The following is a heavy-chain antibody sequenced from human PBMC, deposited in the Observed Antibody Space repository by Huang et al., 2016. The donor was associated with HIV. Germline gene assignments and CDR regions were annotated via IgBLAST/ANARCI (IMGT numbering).Heavy chain of an antibody. J-gene: IGHJ3*02. CDR1: GYTFTSYG. CDR2: ISASSGDT. D-gene: IGHD3-22*01. V-gene: IGHV1-18*01. Sequence: QIQLMQSGPELKQPGASVKVYCKASGYTFTSYGITWVRQAPGQGPEWMGRISASSGDTEYAQKFQGRVTLTTDTSTNIAYMELRSLRSDDTAKYYCARDPKYHRIGYYRQRRGIDIWGQGTMVIVSS. CDR3: ARDPKYHRIGYYRQRRGIDI.